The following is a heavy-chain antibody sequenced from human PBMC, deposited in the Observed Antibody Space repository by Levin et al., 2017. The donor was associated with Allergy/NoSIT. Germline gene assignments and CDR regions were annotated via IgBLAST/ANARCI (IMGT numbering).Heavy chain of an antibody. Sequence: GESLKISCAASGFTFSSYVMTWVRQAPGKGLEWVSAISGSGGSTDYADSVKGRFTIFRDNSKNTLYLQMYSLRAEDTAVYYCANSYIWGSYRYIDYWGQGTLVTVSS. D-gene: IGHD3-16*02. CDR1: GFTFSSYV. J-gene: IGHJ4*02. V-gene: IGHV3-23*01. CDR2: ISGSGGST. CDR3: ANSYIWGSYRYIDY.